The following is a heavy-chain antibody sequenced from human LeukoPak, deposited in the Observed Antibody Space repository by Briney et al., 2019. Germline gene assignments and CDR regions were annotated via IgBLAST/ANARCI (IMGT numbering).Heavy chain of an antibody. V-gene: IGHV4-39*01. CDR3: ARHTRVRDGYNLYCFDP. D-gene: IGHD5-24*01. J-gene: IGHJ5*02. Sequence: PSETLSLTCTVSGGSISSSTYYWGWVRQPPGKGPEWIGSIWHGGTTYYNPSLKSRVTISVDTSKNQFSLKLTSVTAADTAVYYCARHTRVRDGYNLYCFDPWGQGTLVTVSS. CDR1: GGSISSSTYY. CDR2: IWHGGTT.